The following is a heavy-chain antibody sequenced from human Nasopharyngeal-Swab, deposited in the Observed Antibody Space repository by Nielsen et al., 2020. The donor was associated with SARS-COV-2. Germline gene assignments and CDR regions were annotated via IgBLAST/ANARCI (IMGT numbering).Heavy chain of an antibody. CDR1: GFTFSDYS. V-gene: IGHV3-21*01. J-gene: IGHJ3*02. Sequence: GGSLRLSCAASGFTFSDYSMNWVRQAPGKGLEWVSSISSGSSYIYYADSGKGRFTISRDNAKHSLYLQMNSLRVEDTAIYYCARDGIVGVTSRDDSDAFDIWGQGTMVTVSS. D-gene: IGHD1-26*01. CDR2: ISSGSSYI. CDR3: ARDGIVGVTSRDDSDAFDI.